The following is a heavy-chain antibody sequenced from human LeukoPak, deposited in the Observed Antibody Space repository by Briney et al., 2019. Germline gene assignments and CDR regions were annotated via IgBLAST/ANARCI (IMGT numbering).Heavy chain of an antibody. J-gene: IGHJ3*01. CDR2: IYTSGST. CDR3: ARGGTDAKFVLRKLGDREVGAFDL. D-gene: IGHD7-27*01. CDR1: GGSISSGSYY. V-gene: IGHV4-61*02. Sequence: SETLSLTCTVSGGSISSGSYYWSWTRQPAGKGLEWIGRIYTSGSTNYNPSLKSRVTISVDTFKNQFSLKLSSVTAADTAVYFCARGGTDAKFVLRKLGDREVGAFDLWGQGTMVTVSS.